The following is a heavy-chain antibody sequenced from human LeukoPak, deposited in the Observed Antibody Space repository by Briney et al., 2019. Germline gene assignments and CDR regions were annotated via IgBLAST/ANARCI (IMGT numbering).Heavy chain of an antibody. J-gene: IGHJ4*02. D-gene: IGHD2-15*01. Sequence: GSVKVSCKASGYTFTGYYMHWVRQAPGQGREWMGWINTNSGGTNYAQKFRGSVTMTRDTSISTAYMELSRLRSDDTAVYYCARDRCSGGSCFVGEFDYWGQGTLVTVSS. CDR3: ARDRCSGGSCFVGEFDY. CDR1: GYTFTGYY. V-gene: IGHV1-2*02. CDR2: INTNSGGT.